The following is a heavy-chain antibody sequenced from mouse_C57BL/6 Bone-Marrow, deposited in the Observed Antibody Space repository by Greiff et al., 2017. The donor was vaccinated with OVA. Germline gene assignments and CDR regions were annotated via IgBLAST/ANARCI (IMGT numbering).Heavy chain of an antibody. CDR3: ARIDNPSYYYGSSYEGFAY. Sequence: QVTLKVSGPGILQPSQTLSLTCSFSGFSLSTFGMGVGWIRQPSGKGLEWLAHIWWDDDKYYNPALKSRLTISKDTSKNQVFLKIANVDTADTATYYCARIDNPSYYYGSSYEGFAYWGQGTLVTVSA. V-gene: IGHV8-8*01. CDR1: GFSLSTFGMG. CDR2: IWWDDDK. J-gene: IGHJ3*01. D-gene: IGHD1-1*01.